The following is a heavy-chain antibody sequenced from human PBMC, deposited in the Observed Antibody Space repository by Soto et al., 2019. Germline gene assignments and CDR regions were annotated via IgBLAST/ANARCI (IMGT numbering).Heavy chain of an antibody. CDR3: ARGGAYCCGVCYSEFDY. CDR1: GGTFSSYT. J-gene: IGHJ4*02. CDR2: IIPILGIA. Sequence: QVQLVQSGAEVKKPGSSVKVSCKASGGTFSSYTISWVRQAPGQGLEWMGRIIPILGIANYAQKFQGRFTITADKSTSPANKELSSLRSEDRAVYYCARGGAYCCGVCYSEFDYWGQGTLVTVSS. D-gene: IGHD2-21*02. V-gene: IGHV1-69*02.